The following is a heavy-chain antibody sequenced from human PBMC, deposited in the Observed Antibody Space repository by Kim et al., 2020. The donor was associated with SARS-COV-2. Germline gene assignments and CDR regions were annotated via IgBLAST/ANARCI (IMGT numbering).Heavy chain of an antibody. CDR2: INPNSGGT. J-gene: IGHJ4*02. D-gene: IGHD1-26*01. CDR1: GYTFTGYY. Sequence: ASVKVSCKASGYTFTGYYMHWVRQAPGQGLEWMGRINPNSGGTNYAQKFQGRVTMTRDTSISTAYMELSRLRSDDTAVYYCAREEGATGGGIDYWGQGTLVTVSS. V-gene: IGHV1-2*06. CDR3: AREEGATGGGIDY.